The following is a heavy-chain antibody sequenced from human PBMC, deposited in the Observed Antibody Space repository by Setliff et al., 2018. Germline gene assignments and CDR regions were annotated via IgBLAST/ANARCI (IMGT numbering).Heavy chain of an antibody. D-gene: IGHD3-22*01. Sequence: LSLTCTVSGGSISSGSYYWSWIRQPAGKGLEWIGHIYTSGSTNYNPSLKSRVTISVDTSKNQFSLKLSSVTAADTAVYYCARGKIRITMIVVPTGGAFDIWGQGTMVTVSS. CDR3: ARGKIRITMIVVPTGGAFDI. J-gene: IGHJ3*02. CDR1: GGSISSGSYY. CDR2: IYTSGST. V-gene: IGHV4-61*09.